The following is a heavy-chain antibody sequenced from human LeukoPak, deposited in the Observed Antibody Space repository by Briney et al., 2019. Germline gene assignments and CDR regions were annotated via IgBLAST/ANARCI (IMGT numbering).Heavy chain of an antibody. CDR2: ISSSSSTI. D-gene: IGHD1-26*01. V-gene: IGHV3-48*04. Sequence: GSLRLSCAASGFTFNSFGMSWVRQAPGKGLEWLSNISSSSSTIYYADSVRGRFTISRDNAKNSLYLQINSLRADDTAVYYCARSHQRVGIEDYWGQGTLVTVSS. CDR3: ARSHQRVGIEDY. CDR1: GFTFNSFG. J-gene: IGHJ4*02.